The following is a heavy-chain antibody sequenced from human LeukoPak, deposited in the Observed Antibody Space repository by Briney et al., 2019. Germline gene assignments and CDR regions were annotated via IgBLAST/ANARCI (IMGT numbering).Heavy chain of an antibody. CDR2: INPSGGGT. Sequence: GASVKVSCKASGYTFTSYYMHWVRQAPGQGLEWMGIINPSGGGTSYAQKFQGRVTMTRDTSTSTVYMELNSLRAEDTAVYYCAKSPGVLLWFGSFDYWGQGTLLTVSS. CDR1: GYTFTSYY. J-gene: IGHJ4*02. CDR3: AKSPGVLLWFGSFDY. V-gene: IGHV1-46*01. D-gene: IGHD3-10*01.